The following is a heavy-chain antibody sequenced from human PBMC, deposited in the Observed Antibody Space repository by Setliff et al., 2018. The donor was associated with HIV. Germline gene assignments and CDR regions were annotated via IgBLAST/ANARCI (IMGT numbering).Heavy chain of an antibody. V-gene: IGHV4-59*06. CDR2: IYYSGST. J-gene: IGHJ3*02. CDR1: RGSIYTYS. Sequence: SETLSLTCTVSRGSIYTYSWSWIRQTPGKGLECIGYIYYSGSTYYNPSLKSLVTISVDTSKNQFSLKLSSVTAADTAVYYCARSPLNYYDKSDAFDIWGQGTMVTVSS. CDR3: ARSPLNYYDKSDAFDI. D-gene: IGHD3-22*01.